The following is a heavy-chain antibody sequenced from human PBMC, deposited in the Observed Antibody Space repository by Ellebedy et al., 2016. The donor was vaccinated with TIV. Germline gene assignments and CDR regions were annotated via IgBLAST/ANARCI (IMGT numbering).Heavy chain of an antibody. CDR1: GYSFTSYW. V-gene: IGHV5-51*04. CDR2: IYLGDSDT. CDR3: VRSLPTAVAGTFDY. D-gene: IGHD6-19*01. J-gene: IGHJ4*02. Sequence: GGSLRLXXKGSGYSFTSYWIGWVRQMPGKGLEWMGIIYLGDSDTRYSPSFQGQVTFSADKPISTAYLQWSSLKASDTAMYYCVRSLPTAVAGTFDYWGQGTLVTVSS.